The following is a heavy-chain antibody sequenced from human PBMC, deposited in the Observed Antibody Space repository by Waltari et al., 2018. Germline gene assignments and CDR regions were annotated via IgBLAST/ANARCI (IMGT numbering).Heavy chain of an antibody. J-gene: IGHJ5*02. CDR1: GGSISSTGYY. V-gene: IGHV4-39*07. D-gene: IGHD3-16*01. Sequence: QVQLQESGPGLVQPSETLSLTCTVAGGSISSTGYYWGWIRQSPGNGLEWIGCVYCSGDIYYNPSLKSRVTMSLDTSKNQFSLKLSSVTAADTAVYYCVRCLWGGLYDLDHWGQGTLVTVSS. CDR2: VYCSGDI. CDR3: VRCLWGGLYDLDH.